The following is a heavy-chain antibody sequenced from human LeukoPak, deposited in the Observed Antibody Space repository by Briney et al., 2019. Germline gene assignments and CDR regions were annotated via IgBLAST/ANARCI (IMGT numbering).Heavy chain of an antibody. J-gene: IGHJ4*02. Sequence: GGSLRLSCAAFGIAFSGSAISWVPRAPGKGLGWVSACSGSVESTYYADSVKGRFTISRDNSKNTLYLQKNSLRAEDTAVYNCAKKLRGTYSFDCWGQGTLVTVSS. CDR1: GIAFSGSA. CDR3: AKKLRGTYSFDC. V-gene: IGHV3-23*01. D-gene: IGHD3-16*01. CDR2: CSGSVEST.